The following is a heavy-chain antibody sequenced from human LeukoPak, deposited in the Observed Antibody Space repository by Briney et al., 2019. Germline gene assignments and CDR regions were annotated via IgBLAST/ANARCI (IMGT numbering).Heavy chain of an antibody. CDR3: ARQYYYGSGRPYYFDY. D-gene: IGHD3-10*01. Sequence: SETLSLTCTVSGYSISSGYYWGWIRQPPRKGLEWIGSIYHSGSTYYNPSLKSRVTISVDTSKNQFSLKLSSVTAADTAVYYCARQYYYGSGRPYYFDYWGQGTLVTVSS. CDR2: IYHSGST. V-gene: IGHV4-38-2*02. CDR1: GYSISSGYY. J-gene: IGHJ4*02.